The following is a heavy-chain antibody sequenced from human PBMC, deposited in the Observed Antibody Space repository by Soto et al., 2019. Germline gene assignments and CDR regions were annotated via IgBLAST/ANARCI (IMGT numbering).Heavy chain of an antibody. D-gene: IGHD2-2*01. V-gene: IGHV4-59*01. CDR3: AREGGYCSGTNCYFCFDP. Sequence: SETXSLTCTVFGGSINSYYWSWIRQAPGKGLEWIGYIQKSGNTNYNPSLKSRVTMSLDTSKDQFSLKLSSVTAADTAVYYCAREGGYCSGTNCYFCFDPWGQGTPVTVSS. CDR1: GGSINSYY. CDR2: IQKSGNT. J-gene: IGHJ5*02.